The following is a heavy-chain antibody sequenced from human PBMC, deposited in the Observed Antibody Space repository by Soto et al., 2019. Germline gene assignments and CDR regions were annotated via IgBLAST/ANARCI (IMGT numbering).Heavy chain of an antibody. J-gene: IGHJ4*02. V-gene: IGHV3-48*02. CDR2: ISSSSSTI. CDR3: ARTFGSSRWPLYFDY. D-gene: IGHD6-19*01. Sequence: EVQLVESGGGLVQPGGSLRLSCAASGFPFSSYSMNWVRQAPGKGLEWVSYISSSSSTIYYADSVKGRFTISRDNAKNSLFLQMTSMGDEDTAVYYCARTFGSSRWPLYFDYWGQGTLVTVSS. CDR1: GFPFSSYS.